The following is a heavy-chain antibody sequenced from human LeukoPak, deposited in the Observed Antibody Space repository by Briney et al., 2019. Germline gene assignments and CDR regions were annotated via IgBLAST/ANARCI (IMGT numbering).Heavy chain of an antibody. CDR1: GFSLSTNGMC. Sequence: ESGPTLVKPTQSLTLTCTFSGFSLSTNGMCVSWIRQPPGKALEWLARIDWDDDKYCSTSLKTRLTISKDTSKNQVVLTMTNMDPVDTATYYCARIRIAAGYFDYWGQGTLVTVSS. CDR2: IDWDDDK. V-gene: IGHV2-70*11. J-gene: IGHJ4*02. CDR3: ARIRIAAGYFDY. D-gene: IGHD6-13*01.